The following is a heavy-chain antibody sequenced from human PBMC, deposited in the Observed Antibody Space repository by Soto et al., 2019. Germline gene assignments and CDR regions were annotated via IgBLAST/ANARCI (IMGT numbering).Heavy chain of an antibody. D-gene: IGHD6-19*01. J-gene: IGHJ4*02. CDR3: AKDPIAVARSHFDY. V-gene: IGHV3-53*01. Sequence: GGSLRLSCAASGFTVSSNYMSWVRQAPGKGLEWVSVIYSGGSTYYADSVKGRFTISRDNSKNTLYLQMNSLRAEDTAVYYCAKDPIAVARSHFDYWGQGTLVTVSS. CDR1: GFTVSSNY. CDR2: IYSGGST.